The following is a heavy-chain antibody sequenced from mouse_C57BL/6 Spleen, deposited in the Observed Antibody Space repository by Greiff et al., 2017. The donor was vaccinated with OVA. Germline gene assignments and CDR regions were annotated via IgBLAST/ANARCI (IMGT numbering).Heavy chain of an antibody. V-gene: IGHV1-64*01. CDR3: ARGTYYAVYAMDY. CDR1: GYTFTSYW. CDR2: IHPNSGST. Sequence: QVQLQQPGAELVKPGASVKLSCKASGYTFTSYWMHWVKQRPGQGLEWIGMIHPNSGSTNYNEKFKSKATLTVDKSSSTAYMQLSSLTSEDAAVYYCARGTYYAVYAMDYWGQGTSVTVSS. J-gene: IGHJ4*01. D-gene: IGHD1-1*01.